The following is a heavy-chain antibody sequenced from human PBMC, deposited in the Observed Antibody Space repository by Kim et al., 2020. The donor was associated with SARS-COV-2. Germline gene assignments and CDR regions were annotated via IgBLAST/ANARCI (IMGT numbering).Heavy chain of an antibody. V-gene: IGHV3-30*03. J-gene: IGHJ4*02. CDR3: ATFNYYDSSGYEYKADY. CDR1: GFTFSSYG. Sequence: GGSLRLSCAASGFTFSSYGMHWVRQAPGKGLEWVAVISYDGSNKYYADSVKGRFTISRDNSKNTLYLQMNSLRAEDTAVYYCATFNYYDSSGYEYKADYWGQGTLVTVSS. CDR2: ISYDGSNK. D-gene: IGHD3-22*01.